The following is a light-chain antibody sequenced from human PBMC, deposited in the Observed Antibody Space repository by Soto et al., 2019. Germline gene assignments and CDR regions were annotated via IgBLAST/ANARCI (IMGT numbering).Light chain of an antibody. CDR2: GAS. V-gene: IGKV3-20*01. Sequence: EIVLTQSPGTLSLSPGEGATLSCRASQSVSSSFLAWYQQKPGQAPRLLIYGASSRAPGIPDRFRGSASGTDFTLTISRLEPEDFALYYGQQYGSSPWTFGQGTKVEIK. CDR1: QSVSSSF. CDR3: QQYGSSPWT. J-gene: IGKJ1*01.